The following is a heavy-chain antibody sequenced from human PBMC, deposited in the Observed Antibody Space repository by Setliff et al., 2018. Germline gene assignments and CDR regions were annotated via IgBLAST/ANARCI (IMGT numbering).Heavy chain of an antibody. CDR3: ARLPRTVTHFDY. Sequence: TSETLSLTCTVSGVSIRSYYWSWIRQPPGKGLEWIGYIFYSGSSNYNPSLQSRVSISVDTSKNRLSLKLDSLTAADTAVYFCARLPRTVTHFDYWGQGALVTVSS. CDR1: GVSIRSYY. CDR2: IFYSGSS. J-gene: IGHJ4*02. V-gene: IGHV4-59*01. D-gene: IGHD4-17*01.